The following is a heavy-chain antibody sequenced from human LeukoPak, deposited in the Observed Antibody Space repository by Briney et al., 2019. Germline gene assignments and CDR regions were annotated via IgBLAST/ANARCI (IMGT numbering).Heavy chain of an antibody. CDR2: INPSGGST. CDR3: ARGIFPRFGELYLSWFDP. V-gene: IGHV1-46*01. D-gene: IGHD3-10*01. Sequence: GASVKVSCKASGYTFTSYYMHWVRQAPGQGLEWMGIINPSGGSTSYAQKFQGRDTMTRDTSTSTVYMELSSLRSEDTAVYYCARGIFPRFGELYLSWFDPWGQGTLVTVSS. J-gene: IGHJ5*02. CDR1: GYTFTSYY.